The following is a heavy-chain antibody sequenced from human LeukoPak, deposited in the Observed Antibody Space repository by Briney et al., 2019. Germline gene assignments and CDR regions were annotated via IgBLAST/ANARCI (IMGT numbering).Heavy chain of an antibody. CDR3: ARGGDYGFFDY. V-gene: IGHV4-30-4*01. Sequence: SETLSLTCTVSGGSISSGGYYWSWIRQPPGKGLEWIGYIYYSGSTYYNPSLKSRVTISVDTSKNQFSLKLSSVTAADTAVYYCARGGDYGFFDYWGQGTLVTVSS. CDR1: GGSISSGGYY. D-gene: IGHD4-17*01. CDR2: IYYSGST. J-gene: IGHJ4*02.